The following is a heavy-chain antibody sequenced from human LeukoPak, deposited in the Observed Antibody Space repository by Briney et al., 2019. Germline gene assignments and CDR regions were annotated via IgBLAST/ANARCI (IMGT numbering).Heavy chain of an antibody. CDR3: ARQGHPRTHHNYYYYYMDV. CDR1: GFTFSSYG. V-gene: IGHV3-30*02. J-gene: IGHJ6*03. D-gene: IGHD1-14*01. Sequence: GGSLRLSCAASGFTFSSYGMHWVRQAPGKGLEWVAFIRYDGSNKYYADSVKGRFTISRDNSKNTLYLHVNSLRPEDTAVYYCARQGHPRTHHNYYYYYMDVWGKGTTVTVSS. CDR2: IRYDGSNK.